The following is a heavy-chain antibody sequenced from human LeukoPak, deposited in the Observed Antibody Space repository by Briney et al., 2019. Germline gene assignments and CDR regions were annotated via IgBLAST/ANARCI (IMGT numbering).Heavy chain of an antibody. CDR2: IGTSGDRT. CDR3: ARDRPYFDY. CDR1: GFTFSSSA. V-gene: IGHV3-23*01. J-gene: IGHJ4*02. Sequence: GSLRLSCSASGFTFSSSAMSWVRQAPGKGLEWVSAIGTSGDRTFYADSVKGRFTISRDNSKNTLYLQMNSLRAEDTAVYYCARDRPYFDYWGQGTLVTVSS.